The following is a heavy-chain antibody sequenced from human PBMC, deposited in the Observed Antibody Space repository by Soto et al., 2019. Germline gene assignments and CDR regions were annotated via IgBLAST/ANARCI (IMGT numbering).Heavy chain of an antibody. V-gene: IGHV3-23*01. Sequence: GVLRLSFAAGGFTFSSYAISLVRQARGKGLEWVSSISASGGSTYYADSVKGRFTISRDNSKNTLYVQMNSLRAEDTAVYYCAKDRIAVAGSNFDYWGQGTPVTVYS. J-gene: IGHJ4*02. CDR3: AKDRIAVAGSNFDY. D-gene: IGHD6-19*01. CDR2: ISASGGST. CDR1: GFTFSSYA.